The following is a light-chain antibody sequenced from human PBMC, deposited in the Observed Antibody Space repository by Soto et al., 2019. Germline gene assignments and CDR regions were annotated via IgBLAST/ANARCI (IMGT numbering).Light chain of an antibody. Sequence: ILMTQSPATLSVSPGERATLSCRSSQSVSNNLAWYQQKPGQAPRLLLYDSSTRATGIPARFSGSGSGTEFTLTISGLQSEDFAVYYCQQYNNSPPWTFGQGTKVEIK. J-gene: IGKJ1*01. CDR1: QSVSNN. CDR3: QQYNNSPPWT. V-gene: IGKV3-15*01. CDR2: DSS.